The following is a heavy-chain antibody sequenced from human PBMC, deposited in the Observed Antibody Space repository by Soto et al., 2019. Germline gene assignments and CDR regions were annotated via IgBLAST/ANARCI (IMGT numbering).Heavy chain of an antibody. Sequence: SETLSLTCTVSGGSISSSSYYWGWIRQPPGKGLEWIGSIYYSGSTYYDPSLKSRVTISVDTSKNQFSLKLSSVTAADTAVYYCARRKVLYSNYYYGMDVWGQGTTVTVSS. V-gene: IGHV4-39*01. J-gene: IGHJ6*02. CDR1: GGSISSSSYY. CDR2: IYYSGST. D-gene: IGHD4-4*01. CDR3: ARRKVLYSNYYYGMDV.